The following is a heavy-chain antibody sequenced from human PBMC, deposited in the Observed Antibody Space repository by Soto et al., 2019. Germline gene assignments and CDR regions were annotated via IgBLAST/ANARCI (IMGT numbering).Heavy chain of an antibody. V-gene: IGHV1-69*13. CDR1: GGTFSSYA. CDR2: FIPIFGTA. Sequence: SVKVSCKASGGTFSSYAISWVRQAPGQGLEWMGGFIPIFGTANYAQKFQGRVTITADESTSTAYMELSSLRSEDTAVYYCARPRGYSYPSYFDYWGQGTLVTVSS. J-gene: IGHJ4*02. D-gene: IGHD5-18*01. CDR3: ARPRGYSYPSYFDY.